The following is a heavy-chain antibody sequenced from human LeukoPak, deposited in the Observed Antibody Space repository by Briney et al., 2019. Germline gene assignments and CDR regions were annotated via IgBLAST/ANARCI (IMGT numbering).Heavy chain of an antibody. Sequence: SETLSLTXTVSSYSISSGYYWGWIRQPPGKGLEWIGSIYHSGGTYYNPSLKSRVTISVDTSKNQFSLKLSSVTAADTAVYYCARDQPYIDVWGRGTTVTVSS. CDR1: SYSISSGYY. CDR3: ARDQPYIDV. CDR2: IYHSGGT. V-gene: IGHV4-38-2*02. J-gene: IGHJ6*03.